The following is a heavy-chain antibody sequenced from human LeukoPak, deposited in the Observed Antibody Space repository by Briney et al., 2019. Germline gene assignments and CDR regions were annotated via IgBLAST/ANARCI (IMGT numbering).Heavy chain of an antibody. V-gene: IGHV3-23*01. CDR1: GFTFSSYG. CDR3: AKLFRAYYDILTGSNVDY. Sequence: GGSLRLSCAASGFTFSSYGMSWVRQAPGKGLEWVSAISGSGGSTYYADSVKGRFTISRDNSKNTLYLQMNSLRAEDTAVYYCAKLFRAYYDILTGSNVDYWGQGTLVTVSS. D-gene: IGHD3-9*01. CDR2: ISGSGGST. J-gene: IGHJ4*02.